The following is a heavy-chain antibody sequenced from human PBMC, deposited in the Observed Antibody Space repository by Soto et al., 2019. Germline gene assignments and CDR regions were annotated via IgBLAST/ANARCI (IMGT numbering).Heavy chain of an antibody. V-gene: IGHV1-2*02. Sequence: GXSVKESCKSSGYSFTGYYIHWVRQAPGQGLEWMGWINPNSGDTNYSQKFQGRVTMTRDTSFSTAYMELSSLRSDDTAVYYCATRYSYVHFWGQGTLVTASS. CDR2: INPNSGDT. CDR3: ATRYSYVHF. J-gene: IGHJ4*02. D-gene: IGHD5-18*01. CDR1: GYSFTGYY.